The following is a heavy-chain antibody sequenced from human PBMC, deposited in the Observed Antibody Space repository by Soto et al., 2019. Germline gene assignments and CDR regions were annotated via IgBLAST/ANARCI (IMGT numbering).Heavy chain of an antibody. Sequence: LRLSCAASGFTFSSYAMSWVRQAPGKGLEWVSAISGSGGSTYYADSVKGRFTISRDNSKNTLYLQMNSLRAEDTAVYYCANPRDSSGYYFSNWGQGTLVTVSS. CDR2: ISGSGGST. V-gene: IGHV3-23*01. CDR3: ANPRDSSGYYFSN. D-gene: IGHD3-22*01. CDR1: GFTFSSYA. J-gene: IGHJ4*02.